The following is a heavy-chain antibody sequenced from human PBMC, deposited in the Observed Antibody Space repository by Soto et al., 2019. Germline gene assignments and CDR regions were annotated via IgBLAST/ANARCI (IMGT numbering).Heavy chain of an antibody. V-gene: IGHV4-31*03. J-gene: IGHJ6*02. Sequence: SETLSLTCTVSGGSISSGGYYWSWIRQHPGKGLEWIGYIYYSGGTYYNPSLKSRVTISVDTSKNQFSLKLSSVTAADTAVYYCARRSGYDFWSGYYTFYYYYGMDVWGQGTTVTVS. D-gene: IGHD3-3*01. CDR2: IYYSGGT. CDR3: ARRSGYDFWSGYYTFYYYYGMDV. CDR1: GGSISSGGYY.